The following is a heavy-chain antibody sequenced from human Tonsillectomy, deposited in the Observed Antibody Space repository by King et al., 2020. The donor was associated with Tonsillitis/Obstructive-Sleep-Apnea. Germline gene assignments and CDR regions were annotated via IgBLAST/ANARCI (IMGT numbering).Heavy chain of an antibody. J-gene: IGHJ4*02. CDR1: GFTFSSYA. D-gene: IGHD3-22*01. CDR2: ISGSGGST. Sequence: VQLVESGGGLVQPGGSLRLSCAASGFTFSSYAMSWVRQAPGKGLEWVSAISGSGGSTYYADSVKGRFTISRDNSKNTLYLQMNSLRAEDTAVYYCAKDTPGYYDSSGYYFVIGPFYYWRQGTLVTVSS. V-gene: IGHV3-23*04. CDR3: AKDTPGYYDSSGYYFVIGPFYY.